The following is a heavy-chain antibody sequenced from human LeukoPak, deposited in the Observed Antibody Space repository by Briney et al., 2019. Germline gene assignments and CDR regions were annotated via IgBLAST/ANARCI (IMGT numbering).Heavy chain of an antibody. V-gene: IGHV3-21*01. CDR2: ISSSSSYI. CDR3: AVDNAGVFDY. J-gene: IGHJ4*02. D-gene: IGHD7-27*01. Sequence: GGSLRPSCAASGFTFSSYSVNWVRQAPGKGLEWVSSISSSSSYIYYADSVKGRFTISRDNAKNSLYLQMNSLRAEDTAVYYCAVDNAGVFDYWGQGTLVTVSS. CDR1: GFTFSSYS.